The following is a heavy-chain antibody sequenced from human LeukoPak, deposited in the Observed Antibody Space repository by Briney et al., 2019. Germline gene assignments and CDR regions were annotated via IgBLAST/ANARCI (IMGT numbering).Heavy chain of an antibody. J-gene: IGHJ6*02. D-gene: IGHD2/OR15-2a*01. V-gene: IGHV3-43*02. Sequence: GGALRLSCAASGFTIGPYAMYWVRQGPGRGLEWVSVIKADGSGTFYADSVRGRFTTSRDNSKNSLYLQMNSLTSEDTALYYCATWAFYHNLDVWGQGTTVIVSS. CDR2: IKADGSGT. CDR1: GFTIGPYA. CDR3: ATWAFYHNLDV.